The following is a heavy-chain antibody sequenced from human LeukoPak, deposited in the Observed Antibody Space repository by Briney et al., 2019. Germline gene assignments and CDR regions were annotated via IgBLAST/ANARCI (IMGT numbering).Heavy chain of an antibody. CDR1: GYTFTSYY. Sequence: ASVKVSCKASGYTFTSYYMHWVRQAPGQGLEWMGIINPSGGSTSCAQKFQGRVTMTRDTSTSTVYMELSSLRSEDTAVYYCAREGGQWLVLDYWGQGTLVTVSS. D-gene: IGHD6-19*01. CDR3: AREGGQWLVLDY. V-gene: IGHV1-46*01. CDR2: INPSGGST. J-gene: IGHJ4*02.